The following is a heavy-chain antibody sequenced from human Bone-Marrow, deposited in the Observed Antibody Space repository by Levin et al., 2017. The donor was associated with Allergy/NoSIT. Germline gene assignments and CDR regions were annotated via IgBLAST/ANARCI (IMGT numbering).Heavy chain of an antibody. CDR1: GFTFRNYG. CDR2: TSHDSGNT. D-gene: IGHD1-26*01. V-gene: IGHV3-23*01. Sequence: GESLKISCAASGFTFRNYGMTWVRQAPGTGLEWVSVTSHDSGNTYYADSVKGRFTMSRDNSKNTLYLQMDSLRLEDTAVYYCARVGALALERRTPFDYWGQGTLVTVSS. CDR3: ARVGALALERRTPFDY. J-gene: IGHJ4*02.